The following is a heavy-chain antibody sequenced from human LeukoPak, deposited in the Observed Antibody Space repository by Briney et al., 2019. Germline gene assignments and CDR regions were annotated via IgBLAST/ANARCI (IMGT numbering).Heavy chain of an antibody. V-gene: IGHV4-39*01. CDR2: IYYSGST. D-gene: IGHD3-22*01. Sequence: LETLSLTCAVSGGSISSTSYYWAWIRQPPGKGLEWIGTIYYSGSTYHNPSLKSRVTMSVDTSRNQFSLKLSSVDAADTAVYYCAKAGVRYFDSSGLYAFDFWGQGTTVTVSS. CDR3: AKAGVRYFDSSGLYAFDF. J-gene: IGHJ3*01. CDR1: GGSISSTSYY.